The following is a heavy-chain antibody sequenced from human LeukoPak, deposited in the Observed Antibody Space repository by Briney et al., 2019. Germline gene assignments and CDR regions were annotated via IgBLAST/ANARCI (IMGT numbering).Heavy chain of an antibody. CDR2: MNPNSGGT. CDR3: ARDLKRGYSSGRYSWGTGSSNDY. V-gene: IGHV1-2*02. J-gene: IGHJ4*02. CDR1: GYTFTSYD. Sequence: ASVKVSCKASGYTFTSYDINWVRQATGQGLEWMGWMNPNSGGTNYAQKFQGRVTMTRDTSISTAYMELSRLRSDDTAVYYCARDLKRGYSSGRYSWGTGSSNDYWGQGTLVTVSS. D-gene: IGHD6-19*01.